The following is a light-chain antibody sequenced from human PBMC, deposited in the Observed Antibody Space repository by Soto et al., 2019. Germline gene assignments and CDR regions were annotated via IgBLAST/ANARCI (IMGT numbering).Light chain of an antibody. Sequence: DFVMTQSPLSLPVTLGQPATISCRSSQGLVHSDGNTYLSWFQQRPGQSPRRLIYKISNRDSGVPDRFSGSGSGTDFTLKISRVEAEDIGVYYCMQGSHWPTTFGQGTKVDIK. J-gene: IGKJ1*01. CDR2: KIS. CDR1: QGLVHSDGNTY. CDR3: MQGSHWPTT. V-gene: IGKV2-30*02.